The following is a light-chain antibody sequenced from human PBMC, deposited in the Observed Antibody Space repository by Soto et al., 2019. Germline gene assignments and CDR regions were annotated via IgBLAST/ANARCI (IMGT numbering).Light chain of an antibody. CDR2: GAS. CDR1: QSVSNNY. Sequence: EIVLTQSPGTLSLSPGERATLSCRASQSVSNNYLAWYQQKPGQAPRLLIYGASNRATGIPDRFSGSGSGTDFTLTISRLEPEDSAVYYCQQYGSSGLTFGGGTKVDI. J-gene: IGKJ4*01. CDR3: QQYGSSGLT. V-gene: IGKV3-20*01.